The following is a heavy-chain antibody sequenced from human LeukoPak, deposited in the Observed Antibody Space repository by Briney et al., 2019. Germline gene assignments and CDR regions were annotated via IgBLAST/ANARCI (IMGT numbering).Heavy chain of an antibody. Sequence: GKSLRLSCTASGFIFSNYVMHWVRQAPGKGLEWVALSLYDGTKEYYADSVKGRFTISRDTSRNTVYLQMDSLRAEDTAVYYCAKKDVPFDYWGQGTLVTVSS. V-gene: IGHV3-30*18. CDR2: SLYDGTKE. J-gene: IGHJ4*02. D-gene: IGHD2-15*01. CDR1: GFIFSNYV. CDR3: AKKDVPFDY.